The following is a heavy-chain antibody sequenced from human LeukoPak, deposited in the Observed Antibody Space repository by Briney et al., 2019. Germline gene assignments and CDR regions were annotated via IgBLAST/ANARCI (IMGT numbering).Heavy chain of an antibody. J-gene: IGHJ4*02. CDR2: INQGGSDK. Sequence: QPGGSLRLSCAASGFAFSSYWMSWVRQAPGKGLEWVANINQGGSDKYYVDSVKGRFTISRDNANNLLYLQMNSLRGEDTAVCYCTRDRSRAEDDWGQGTLVTVSS. CDR1: GFAFSSYW. CDR3: TRDRSRAEDD. V-gene: IGHV3-7*01. D-gene: IGHD1-14*01.